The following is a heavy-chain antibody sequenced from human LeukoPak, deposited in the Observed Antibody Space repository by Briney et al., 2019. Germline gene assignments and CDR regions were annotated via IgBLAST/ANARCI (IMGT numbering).Heavy chain of an antibody. CDR3: ARHERDFDY. CDR2: INAGSSNT. Sequence: ASVKVSCKASGYTFTNYAMHWVRQAPGQRLEWMGCINAGSSNTKYSQKFQGRVTISRDTSATTVHMELSSLRSEDTAIYYCARHERDFDYWGQGTLVIVSS. CDR1: GYTFTNYA. D-gene: IGHD1-1*01. V-gene: IGHV1-3*01. J-gene: IGHJ4*02.